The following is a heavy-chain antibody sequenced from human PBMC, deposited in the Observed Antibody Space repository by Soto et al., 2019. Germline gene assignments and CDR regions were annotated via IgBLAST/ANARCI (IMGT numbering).Heavy chain of an antibody. J-gene: IGHJ4*02. D-gene: IGHD3-22*01. CDR1: GFTFSSYG. CDR3: AKEWVYDSSGWSFDY. V-gene: IGHV3-30*18. CDR2: ISNDGSNK. Sequence: LRLSCAASGFTFSSYGMHWVRQAPGKGLEWVAVISNDGSNKYYADSVKGRFTISRDNSKNTLYLQMNSLRAEDTAVYYCAKEWVYDSSGWSFDYWGQGTLVTVSS.